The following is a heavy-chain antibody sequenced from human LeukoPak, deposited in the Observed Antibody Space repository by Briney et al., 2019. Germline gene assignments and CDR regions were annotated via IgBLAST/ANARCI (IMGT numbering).Heavy chain of an antibody. CDR2: LSWNSGSI. CDR3: AKGYYYDFSGPLDY. Sequence: GGSLRLSCAASGFTFGDYAMHWVRQAPGKGREWVSGLSWNSGSIGYADSVKGRFTISRDNAKNSLYLQMNSLRPEDMALYYCAKGYYYDFSGPLDYWGQGTLVTVSS. V-gene: IGHV3-9*03. CDR1: GFTFGDYA. J-gene: IGHJ4*02. D-gene: IGHD3-22*01.